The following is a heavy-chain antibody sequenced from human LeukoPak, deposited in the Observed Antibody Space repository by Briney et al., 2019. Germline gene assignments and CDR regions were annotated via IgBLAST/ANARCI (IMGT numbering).Heavy chain of an antibody. V-gene: IGHV4-4*02. CDR1: GGSISSSNW. CDR3: ARDSGTTGEVKFDP. D-gene: IGHD1-7*01. CDR2: IYHSGST. J-gene: IGHJ5*02. Sequence: SGTLSLTCAVSGGSISSSNWWSWVRQPPGKGLEWIGEIYHSGSTNYNPSLESRVTMSLDTSKNHFSLKLRSVTAADTAVYYCARDSGTTGEVKFDPWGQGTLVTVSS.